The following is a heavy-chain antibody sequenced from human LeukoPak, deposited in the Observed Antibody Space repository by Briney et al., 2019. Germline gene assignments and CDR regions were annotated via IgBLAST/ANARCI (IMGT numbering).Heavy chain of an antibody. CDR3: ARGGIAVAGPRAFDI. Sequence: SETLSLTCAVYGGSFSGCYWSWIRQPPGKGLEWIGEINHSGSTNYNPSLKSRVTISVDTSKNQFSLKLSSVTAADTAVYYCARGGIAVAGPRAFDIWGQGTMVTVSS. CDR2: INHSGST. D-gene: IGHD6-19*01. V-gene: IGHV4-34*01. J-gene: IGHJ3*02. CDR1: GGSFSGCY.